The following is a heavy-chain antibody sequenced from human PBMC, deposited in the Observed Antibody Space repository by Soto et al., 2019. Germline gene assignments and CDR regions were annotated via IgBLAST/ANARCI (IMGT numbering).Heavy chain of an antibody. CDR1: GGSISSYY. V-gene: IGHV4-59*01. D-gene: IGHD4-17*01. CDR2: IYYSGST. J-gene: IGHJ6*02. CDR3: ARELTTVGTTYYYYGMDV. Sequence: LSLTCTVSGGSISSYYWSWIRQPPGKGLEWIGYIYYSGSTNYNPSLKSRVTISVDTSKNQFSLRLSSVTAADTAVYYCARELTTVGTTYYYYGMDVWGQGTTVTVSS.